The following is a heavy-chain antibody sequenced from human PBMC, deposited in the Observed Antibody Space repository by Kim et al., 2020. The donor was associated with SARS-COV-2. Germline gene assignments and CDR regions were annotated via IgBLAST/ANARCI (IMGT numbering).Heavy chain of an antibody. D-gene: IGHD5-12*01. CDR2: IYYSGST. CDR1: GGSVSSGSYY. Sequence: SETLSLTCTVSGGSVSSGSYYWSWIRQPPGKGLEWIGYIYYSGSTNYNPSLKSRVTISVDTSKNQVSLKLSSVTAADTAAYYCARGRLGYEGIFYYYYGMDVWGQGTTVTVSS. CDR3: ARGRLGYEGIFYYYYGMDV. V-gene: IGHV4-61*01. J-gene: IGHJ6*02.